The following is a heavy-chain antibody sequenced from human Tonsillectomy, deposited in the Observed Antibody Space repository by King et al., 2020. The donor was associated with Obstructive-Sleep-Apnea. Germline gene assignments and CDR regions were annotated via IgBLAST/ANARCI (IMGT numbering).Heavy chain of an antibody. CDR3: ASGTTLDY. CDR1: VFTFGSDC. Sequence: VQLVESGGGLFQPGGSLRLSCAASVFTFGSDCMTWARPSPGKGLEWVANIKQDGSEKNYVDSVEGRFTISRDNAKNSLHLQMNSLRAEDTAVYYCASGTTLDYWGQGTLVTVSS. D-gene: IGHD1-14*01. J-gene: IGHJ4*02. CDR2: IKQDGSEK. V-gene: IGHV3-7*01.